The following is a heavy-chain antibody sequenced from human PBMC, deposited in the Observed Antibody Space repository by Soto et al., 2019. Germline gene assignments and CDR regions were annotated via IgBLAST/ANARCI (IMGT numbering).Heavy chain of an antibody. CDR3: ARVAVAARPRWYNWFDP. V-gene: IGHV1-8*01. CDR1: GYTFTDYD. CDR2: MNPNSGET. Sequence: QEQLVQSGAEVKKPGASVKVSCKTSGYTFTDYDINWVRQATGQGLEWIGWMNPNSGETGYAQKFQGRVTMTRSASLITAYLELSSPRSEDTAVYYCARVAVAARPRWYNWFDPWGQGTLVTVSS. D-gene: IGHD2-15*01. J-gene: IGHJ5*02.